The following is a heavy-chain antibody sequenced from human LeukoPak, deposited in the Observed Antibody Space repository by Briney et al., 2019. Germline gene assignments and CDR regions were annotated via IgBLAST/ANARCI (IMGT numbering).Heavy chain of an antibody. Sequence: PGGPLTLSCAASGLPFSEYWMKWARQAPGKGLEWVADITPDGNEQYYVDYVKGRVTISRDNAKTSLYLLMSGLRAEDTAVYYWLSAGFAGYDSWGQGTLVTVSS. CDR2: ITPDGNEQ. V-gene: IGHV3-7*05. J-gene: IGHJ4*02. CDR3: LSAGFAGYDS. D-gene: IGHD6-13*01. CDR1: GLPFSEYW.